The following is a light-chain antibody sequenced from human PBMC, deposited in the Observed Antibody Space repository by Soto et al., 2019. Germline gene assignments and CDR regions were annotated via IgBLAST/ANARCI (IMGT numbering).Light chain of an antibody. V-gene: IGKV1-39*01. J-gene: IGKJ2*01. Sequence: EIQMTQSPSSLSASVGERVTITCRASQSIDSYLNWYQQKPGKAPKLLIYAVSNLQSGVPSRFSGSGSGTDFSLTVSSLQPADSATYYCQQTYSTPLYTFGQGTKLEIK. CDR3: QQTYSTPLYT. CDR2: AVS. CDR1: QSIDSY.